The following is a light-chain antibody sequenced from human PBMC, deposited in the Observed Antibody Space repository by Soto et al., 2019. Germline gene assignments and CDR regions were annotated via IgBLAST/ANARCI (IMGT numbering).Light chain of an antibody. Sequence: EIVMTQSPATLSLSPGERATLSCRASQSVSSNLAWYQQKPGQAPRLLIYGASTRATGIPARFSGSGSGTEFTLTISSLQSEDFSVYYCQQYNYWPPYTFGQGTKLEIK. CDR2: GAS. CDR1: QSVSSN. CDR3: QQYNYWPPYT. V-gene: IGKV3-15*01. J-gene: IGKJ2*01.